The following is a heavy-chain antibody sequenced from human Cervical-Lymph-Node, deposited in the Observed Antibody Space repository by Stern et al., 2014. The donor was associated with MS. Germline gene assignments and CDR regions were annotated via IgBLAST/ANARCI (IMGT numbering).Heavy chain of an antibody. CDR2: IGTAGDT. V-gene: IGHV3-13*01. Sequence: EVQLVQSGGGLVQPGGSLRLSCAASGFTFSSYDMHWVRQATGQGLEWVSAIGTAGDTYYPGSVKGRFTISRQNAKNSLYLQMNSLRAGDTAVYYCAREGDSTSFDYWGQGTLVTVSS. CDR3: AREGDSTSFDY. J-gene: IGHJ4*02. CDR1: GFTFSSYD. D-gene: IGHD6-6*01.